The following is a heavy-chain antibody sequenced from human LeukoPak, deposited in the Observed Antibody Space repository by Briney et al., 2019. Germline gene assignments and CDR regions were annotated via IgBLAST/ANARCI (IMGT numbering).Heavy chain of an antibody. Sequence: GGSLRLSCAVSGFTFSSYWMHWVRQAPGKGLVWVSRLNSDGTNTSYADSVNGRFTISRDNPKNTLYLQMNSLRAEDSAVYYCARGITIFGVLRSPWFDPWGQGTLVTVSS. V-gene: IGHV3-74*01. D-gene: IGHD3-3*01. CDR3: ARGITIFGVLRSPWFDP. CDR2: LNSDGTNT. CDR1: GFTFSSYW. J-gene: IGHJ5*02.